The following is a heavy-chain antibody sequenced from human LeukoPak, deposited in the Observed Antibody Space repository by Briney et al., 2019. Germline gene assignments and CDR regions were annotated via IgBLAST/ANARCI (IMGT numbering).Heavy chain of an antibody. CDR1: GYTFTSYD. D-gene: IGHD3-10*01. V-gene: IGHV1-8*01. Sequence: ASVKVSCKASGYTFTSYDINWVRQATGQGLEWMGWMSPNSGITGYAQSLQGRVTMTTDTSTSTVYMEMRSLTSDDTAVYYCARDLDQYNGRFGGFGHDFWGQGTLVTVSS. CDR3: ARDLDQYNGRFGGFGHDF. CDR2: MSPNSGIT. J-gene: IGHJ4*02.